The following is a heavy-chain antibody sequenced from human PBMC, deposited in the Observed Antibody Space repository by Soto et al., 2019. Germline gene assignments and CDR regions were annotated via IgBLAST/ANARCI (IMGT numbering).Heavy chain of an antibody. CDR2: MNNDGSST. CDR3: AREASGWFDP. J-gene: IGHJ5*02. Sequence: GGSLRLSCAASGFTFSSYWMHWVRQAPGKGLVWVSRMNNDGSSTSYADSVKGRFTISRDNAKNTLYLQMNSLRAEDTAVYYCAREASGWFDPWGQGTLVTVSS. CDR1: GFTFSSYW. D-gene: IGHD3-10*01. V-gene: IGHV3-74*01.